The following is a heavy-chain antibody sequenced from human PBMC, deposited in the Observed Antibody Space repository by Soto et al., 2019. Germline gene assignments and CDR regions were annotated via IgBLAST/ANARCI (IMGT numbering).Heavy chain of an antibody. CDR3: ARDNFCSTTSCYGRVYYYMYV. CDR1: GYTFTNYG. D-gene: IGHD2-2*01. J-gene: IGHJ6*03. Sequence: QVQLVQSGAEVKKPGASVKVSCKASGYTFTNYGISWVRQAPGQGLEWMGWISAYNGNTNYERKLQGRVTMTTDTSTSTAYMELRSLRSDDTAVYYCARDNFCSTTSCYGRVYYYMYVWGKGTTVTVSS. V-gene: IGHV1-18*01. CDR2: ISAYNGNT.